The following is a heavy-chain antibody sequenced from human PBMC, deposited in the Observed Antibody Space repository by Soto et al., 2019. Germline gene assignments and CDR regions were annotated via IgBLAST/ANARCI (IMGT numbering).Heavy chain of an antibody. CDR3: AKGPSRNYDSSGYYIFDY. Sequence: GGSLRLSCAASGFTFSSYAMSWVRQAPGKGLEWVSAISGSGGSTYYADSVKGRFTISSDNSKNTLYLQMNSLRAEDTAVYYCAKGPSRNYDSSGYYIFDYWGQGTLVTVSS. J-gene: IGHJ4*02. CDR2: ISGSGGST. V-gene: IGHV3-23*01. D-gene: IGHD3-22*01. CDR1: GFTFSSYA.